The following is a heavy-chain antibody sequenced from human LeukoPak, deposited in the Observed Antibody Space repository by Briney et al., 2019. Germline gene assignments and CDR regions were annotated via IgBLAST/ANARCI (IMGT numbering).Heavy chain of an antibody. CDR2: ISWNSGSI. V-gene: IGHV3-9*01. J-gene: IGHJ5*02. D-gene: IGHD3-22*01. CDR3: AKGYYDSSGPMWFDP. Sequence: QPGGSLRLSCAASGFTFDDYAMHWVRQAPGKGLEWVSGISWNSGSIGYADSVKGRFTISRDNAKNSLYLQMNSLRAEDTALYYCAKGYYDSSGPMWFDPWGQGTLVTVSS. CDR1: GFTFDDYA.